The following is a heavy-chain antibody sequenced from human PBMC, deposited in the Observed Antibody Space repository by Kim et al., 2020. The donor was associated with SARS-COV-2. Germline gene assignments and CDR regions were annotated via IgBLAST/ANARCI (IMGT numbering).Heavy chain of an antibody. CDR1: GFTFSSYE. CDR2: IIGSGTTI. Sequence: GGSLRLSCTASGFTFSSYEMNWVRQAPGKGLEWVSYIIGSGTTIYYADSVRGRFTISRDNDKNSLFLQMNSLRAEDTAVYYCARGANYSPFDYWGKGTLV. V-gene: IGHV3-48*03. D-gene: IGHD4-4*01. J-gene: IGHJ4*02. CDR3: ARGANYSPFDY.